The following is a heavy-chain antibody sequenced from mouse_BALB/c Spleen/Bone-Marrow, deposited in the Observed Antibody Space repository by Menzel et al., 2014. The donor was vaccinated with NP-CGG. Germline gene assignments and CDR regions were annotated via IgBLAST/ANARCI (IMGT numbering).Heavy chain of an antibody. V-gene: IGHV1-7*01. D-gene: IGHD4-1*01. CDR1: DYTFTSYW. Sequence: VQLQESGAELAKPGASVKMSCKVSDYTFTSYWIHWVKQRPGQGLEWIGYIDPRTANTEYSQEFKDKATLTADKSSSTAYMQLSSLTSEDSAVYYCARYWDAYWGQGTLVTVSA. CDR2: IDPRTANT. CDR3: ARYWDAY. J-gene: IGHJ3*01.